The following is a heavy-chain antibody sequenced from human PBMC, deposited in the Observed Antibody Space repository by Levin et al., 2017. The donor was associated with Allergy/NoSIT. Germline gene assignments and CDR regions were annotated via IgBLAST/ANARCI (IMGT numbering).Heavy chain of an antibody. V-gene: IGHV3-53*01. J-gene: IGHJ3*02. Sequence: SGESLKISCAVSGFTVSDNYMSWLRQAPGKGLEWVSIMYSGGSTYYADSVKGRFTISRDNSKNTLSLQMNSLRVEDTAVYYCASVSRASWRAFDIWGQGTMVTVSS. CDR1: GFTVSDNY. D-gene: IGHD2-2*01. CDR2: MYSGGST. CDR3: ASVSRASWRAFDI.